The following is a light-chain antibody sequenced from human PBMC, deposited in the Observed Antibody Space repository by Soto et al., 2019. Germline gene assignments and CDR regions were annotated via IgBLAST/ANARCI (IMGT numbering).Light chain of an antibody. CDR2: SAS. CDR1: QSVTSSY. CDR3: QQYGSSRNT. Sequence: ENVLTQSPGTLSLSPGERATLSCRASQSVTSSYLAWYQQKPGQAPRLLIYSASSRATGVPDRFSGSGSATDFTLTISRVEPEDFSVYYCQQYGSSRNTFGQGNKLEIK. V-gene: IGKV3-20*01. J-gene: IGKJ2*01.